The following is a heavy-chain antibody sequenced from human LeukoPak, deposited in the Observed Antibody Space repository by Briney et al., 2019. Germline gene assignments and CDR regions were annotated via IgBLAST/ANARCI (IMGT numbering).Heavy chain of an antibody. V-gene: IGHV3-23*01. Sequence: PGGTLRLSCAASGFTFNSYGMSWVRQAPGKGLEWVSAISGSGGSTYYADSVKGRFTISRENSKNTLYLKMNSVRAEDTAVYYCAKRDDSGVEVITPLGYWGQGTVVTVSS. CDR3: AKRDDSGVEVITPLGY. D-gene: IGHD3-22*01. CDR2: ISGSGGST. CDR1: GFTFNSYG. J-gene: IGHJ4*02.